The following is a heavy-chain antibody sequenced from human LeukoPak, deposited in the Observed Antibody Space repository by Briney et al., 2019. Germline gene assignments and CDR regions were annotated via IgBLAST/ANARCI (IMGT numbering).Heavy chain of an antibody. D-gene: IGHD3-3*01. J-gene: IGHJ4*02. CDR2: IKEDGSEK. CDR1: RFTFSSFW. V-gene: IGHV3-7*01. CDR3: ARPYFGDYAGFDY. Sequence: GGSLRLSCAASRFTFSSFWMTWVRQAPGKGLEWVANIKEDGSEKNYVDSVKGRFTISRDNAKNSLYLQMNSLRVEDTAVYYCARPYFGDYAGFDYWGQGTLVTVSS.